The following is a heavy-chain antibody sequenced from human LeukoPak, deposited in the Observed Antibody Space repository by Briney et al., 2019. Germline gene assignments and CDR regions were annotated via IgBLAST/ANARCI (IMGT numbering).Heavy chain of an antibody. D-gene: IGHD5-18*01. CDR2: TFPSGGEI. Sequence: GGSLRLSCAASGFTFSTFAMIWVRQPPGKGLEWVSSTFPSGGEIHYADSVRGRFTISRDNSKSILSLQMNSLRAEDTAIYYCATYRQVLLPFESWGQGTLVTVSS. J-gene: IGHJ4*02. CDR3: ATYRQVLLPFES. CDR1: GFTFSTFA. V-gene: IGHV3-23*01.